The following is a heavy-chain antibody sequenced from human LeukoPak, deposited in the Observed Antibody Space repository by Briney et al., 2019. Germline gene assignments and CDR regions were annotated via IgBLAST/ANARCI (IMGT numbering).Heavy chain of an antibody. CDR3: ARDRGYSTFDY. Sequence: GGSLRLSCAASAFTFSNYWMSWVRQAPGKGLEWVANIKEDGSEINYVDSVKGRFTVSRDNAKNSLYLQMNSLRVDDTAVYYCARDRGYSTFDYWGQGTLVTVSS. V-gene: IGHV3-7*01. J-gene: IGHJ4*02. D-gene: IGHD4-23*01. CDR2: IKEDGSEI. CDR1: AFTFSNYW.